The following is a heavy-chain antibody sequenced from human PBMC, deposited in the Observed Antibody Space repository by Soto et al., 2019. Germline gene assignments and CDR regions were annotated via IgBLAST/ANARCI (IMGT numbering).Heavy chain of an antibody. CDR2: IYYSGST. V-gene: IGHV4-39*01. D-gene: IGHD2-2*02. CDR3: ERGMKGYCSSTSCYKFDQWFEP. CDR1: VCSIISSIYY. Sequence: SETLSRTCTFSVCSIISSIYYLCLIRQPPWKWLELIGSIYYSGSTYYNPSLKSRVTISVDTSKKQFSLKLSSVTYADTAVYYCERGMKGYCSSTSCYKFDQWFEPWGPGTMVNVSS. J-gene: IGHJ5*02.